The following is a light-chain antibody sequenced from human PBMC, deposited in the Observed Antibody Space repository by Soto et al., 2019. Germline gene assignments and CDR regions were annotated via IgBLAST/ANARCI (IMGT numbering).Light chain of an antibody. V-gene: IGKV1-39*01. CDR1: QTITTY. Sequence: DIQMTQSPSSLSASVGDRVTITCRASQTITTYLNWYQQIPGKAPKSLIYAASNLQSGVPSRFSGSGSGTDFTLTISSLQPEDFATYYCQQSYNTPITFVQGTRLEIK. CDR2: AAS. J-gene: IGKJ5*01. CDR3: QQSYNTPIT.